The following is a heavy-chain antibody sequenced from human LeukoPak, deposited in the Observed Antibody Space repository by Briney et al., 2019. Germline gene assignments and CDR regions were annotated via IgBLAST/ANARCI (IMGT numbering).Heavy chain of an antibody. V-gene: IGHV3-7*01. CDR3: ARLLHFERSVYRPVDF. Sequence: PGGSLRLSCAASGFTFRSHSRSWVRQAPGRRLEGVANVREDGSEINYADSVKGRFTISRDNARNSLYMQMNILRAEDTAIYFCARLLHFERSVYRPVDFWGQGTLVSVSS. D-gene: IGHD3-22*01. CDR2: VREDGSEI. J-gene: IGHJ4*02. CDR1: GFTFRSHS.